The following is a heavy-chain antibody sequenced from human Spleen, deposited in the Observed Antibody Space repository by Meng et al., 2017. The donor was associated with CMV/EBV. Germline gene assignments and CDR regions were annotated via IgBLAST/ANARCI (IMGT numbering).Heavy chain of an antibody. CDR3: ANLSPWFGEISNFDY. D-gene: IGHD3-10*01. J-gene: IGHJ4*02. V-gene: IGHV3-30*02. CDR2: IRYDGSNK. CDR1: GVTFSNYA. Sequence: GESLKISCVVSGVTFSNYAMHWVRQAPGKGLEWVAFIRYDGSNKYYADSVKGRFTISRDNSKNALHLQMNSLGAEDTAVYYCANLSPWFGEISNFDYWGQGTLVTVSS.